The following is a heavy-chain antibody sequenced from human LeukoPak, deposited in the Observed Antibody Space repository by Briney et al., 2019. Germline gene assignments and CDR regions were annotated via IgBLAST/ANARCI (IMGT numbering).Heavy chain of an antibody. J-gene: IGHJ4*02. Sequence: PGGSLRLSCVASGFTFTNYWMHWVRQVPGKGLVWVSRIDSDGTGTSHADSVKGRFTISRDNSKNTLSLQVSSLRTEDTAVYYCAKDRYSYAFEYSDSWGQGTLVTVSS. V-gene: IGHV3-74*01. D-gene: IGHD5-18*01. CDR1: GFTFTNYW. CDR2: IDSDGTGT. CDR3: AKDRYSYAFEYSDS.